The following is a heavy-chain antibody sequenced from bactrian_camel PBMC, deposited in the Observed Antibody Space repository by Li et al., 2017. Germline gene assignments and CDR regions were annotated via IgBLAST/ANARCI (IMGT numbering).Heavy chain of an antibody. V-gene: IGHV3S31*01. CDR2: IHSGAGST. CDR1: GFTVSTYC. Sequence: VQLVESGGGSAEAGGSLRLSCAASGFTVSTYCMGWFRQAPGKEREGIAAIHSGAGSTYYADSVKGRFTISLDNAKNTLYLQMNTLKPEDTAMYYCALDARPFSLCRYPRTDFPYWGQGTQVTVS. CDR3: ALDARPFSLCRYPRTDFPY. J-gene: IGHJ6*01.